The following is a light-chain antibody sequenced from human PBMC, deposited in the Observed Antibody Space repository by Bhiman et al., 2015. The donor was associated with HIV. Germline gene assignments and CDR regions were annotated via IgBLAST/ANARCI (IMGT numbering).Light chain of an antibody. CDR1: KLGEQY. J-gene: IGLJ2*01. Sequence: SYELTQPPSVSVYPGQTASITCSGDKLGEQYVCWYQQKPGQSPVLVMYQDSKRPSGIPERFSGSNSGNTATLTISGTQAMDEADYYCRAWDNSILIFGGGTKLTVL. CDR3: RAWDNSILI. CDR2: QDS. V-gene: IGLV3-1*01.